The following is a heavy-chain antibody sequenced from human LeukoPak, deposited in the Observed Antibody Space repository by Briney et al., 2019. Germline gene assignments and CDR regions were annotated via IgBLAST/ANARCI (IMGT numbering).Heavy chain of an antibody. Sequence: GESLRISCKYSGYSFTTYWIAWVRQMPGKGLEWIGIIYPGDAETRYSPSFQGQVTISADKSISTAYLQWSSLKASDTAMYYCARTYYYDSSGYYQTFDYWGQGTLVTVSS. CDR2: IYPGDAET. CDR3: ARTYYYDSSGYYQTFDY. V-gene: IGHV5-51*01. D-gene: IGHD3-22*01. CDR1: GYSFTTYW. J-gene: IGHJ4*02.